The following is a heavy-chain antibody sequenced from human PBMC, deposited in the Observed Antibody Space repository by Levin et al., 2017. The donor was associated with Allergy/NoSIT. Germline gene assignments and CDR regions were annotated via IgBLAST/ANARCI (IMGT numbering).Heavy chain of an antibody. D-gene: IGHD3-10*01. V-gene: IGHV4-34*01. Sequence: SETLSLTCAVYGGSFSGYYWSWIRQPPGKGLEWIGEINHSGSTNYNPSLKSRVTISVDTSKNQFSLKLSSVTAADTAVYYCARGLVTNYYGSGSAPRTHYFDYWGQGTLVTVSS. J-gene: IGHJ4*02. CDR2: INHSGST. CDR1: GGSFSGYY. CDR3: ARGLVTNYYGSGSAPRTHYFDY.